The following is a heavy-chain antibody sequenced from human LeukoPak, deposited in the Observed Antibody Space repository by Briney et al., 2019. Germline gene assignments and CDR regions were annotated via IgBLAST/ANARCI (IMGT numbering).Heavy chain of an antibody. CDR2: IWYDGSNK. V-gene: IGHV3-33*01. CDR3: ARELYYYDSSGYNAFDI. D-gene: IGHD3-22*01. Sequence: GGSLRLSCAASGFTFSSYGMHWVRQAPGKGLEGVAVIWYDGSNKYYADSVKGRFTISRDNSKNTLYLQMNSLRAEDTAVYYCARELYYYDSSGYNAFDIWGQGTMVTVSS. CDR1: GFTFSSYG. J-gene: IGHJ3*02.